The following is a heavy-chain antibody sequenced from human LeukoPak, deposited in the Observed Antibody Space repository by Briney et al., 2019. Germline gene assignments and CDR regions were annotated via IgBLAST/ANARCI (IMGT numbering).Heavy chain of an antibody. Sequence: GGSLRLSCAASGFTFIGYWMTWVRQAPGKGLEWVASIKQDGGEKYYVDSVKGRFTISRDNAKNSLYLQMNSLRLEDTAVYYCARGRSSGGYLRWGQGILVTVSS. CDR1: GFTFIGYW. CDR2: IKQDGGEK. CDR3: ARGRSSGGYLR. D-gene: IGHD2-15*01. J-gene: IGHJ4*01. V-gene: IGHV3-7*01.